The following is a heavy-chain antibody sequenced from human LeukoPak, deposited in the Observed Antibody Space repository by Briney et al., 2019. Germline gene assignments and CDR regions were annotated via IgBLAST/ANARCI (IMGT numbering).Heavy chain of an antibody. J-gene: IGHJ4*02. CDR1: GFTFSSYA. CDR2: MSGGGGNT. V-gene: IGHV3-23*01. D-gene: IGHD3-22*01. CDR3: AKHHGDDSSGYYSGYFDF. Sequence: GGSLRLACAASGFTFSSYAMNWVRQAPGTGLEWVSAMSGGGGNTYYADSEKGRFTISRDNSKNTLYLQMNSLRAEDTAVYYCAKHHGDDSSGYYSGYFDFWGQGTLVTVSS.